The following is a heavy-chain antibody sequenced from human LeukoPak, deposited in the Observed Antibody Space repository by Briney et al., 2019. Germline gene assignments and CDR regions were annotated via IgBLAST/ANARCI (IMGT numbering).Heavy chain of an antibody. CDR1: GGSISSYS. Sequence: PSETLSLTCTVSGGSISSYSWSWIRQPPGKGLEWIAYIFYSGSTNYNPSLKSRVTISVDTSKNQFSLKLSSVTAADTAAYYCARDADYGGYYYFDYWGQGTLVTVSS. D-gene: IGHD4-23*01. CDR3: ARDADYGGYYYFDY. J-gene: IGHJ4*02. V-gene: IGHV4-59*01. CDR2: IFYSGST.